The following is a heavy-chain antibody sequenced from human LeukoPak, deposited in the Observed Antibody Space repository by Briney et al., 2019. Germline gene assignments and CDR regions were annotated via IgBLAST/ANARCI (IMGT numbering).Heavy chain of an antibody. J-gene: IGHJ4*02. CDR1: VFTFSSYE. V-gene: IGHV3-48*03. CDR2: ISSSGSTI. Sequence: PGGSLRLSCAASVFTFSSYEMNGVRRAPGKGLECVSYISSSGSTIYYEDSVKGRFTISRDNDKNSLYLKMNSLRAEDTAVYYCARVESSSSPFDYWGQGTLVTVSS. CDR3: ARVESSSSPFDY. D-gene: IGHD6-6*01.